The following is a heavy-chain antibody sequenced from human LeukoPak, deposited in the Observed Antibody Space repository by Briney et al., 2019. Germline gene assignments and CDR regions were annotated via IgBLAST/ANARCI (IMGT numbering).Heavy chain of an antibody. Sequence: SETLSLTCAVYGGSFSGYYWSWIRQPPGKGLEWIGEINHSGSTNYNPSLKSRVTISVDTSKNRFSLKLSSVTAADTAVYYCARVGGVVPAARTPIDYWGQGTLVTVSS. J-gene: IGHJ4*02. CDR3: ARVGGVVPAARTPIDY. V-gene: IGHV4-34*01. CDR2: INHSGST. CDR1: GGSFSGYY. D-gene: IGHD2-2*01.